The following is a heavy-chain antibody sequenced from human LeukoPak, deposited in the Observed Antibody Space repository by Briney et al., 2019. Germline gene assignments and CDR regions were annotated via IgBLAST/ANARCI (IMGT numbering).Heavy chain of an antibody. D-gene: IGHD3-10*01. CDR2: TRNRADSYTS. J-gene: IGHJ3*02. Sequence: GGSLRLSCAASGFTFSEHYMDWVRQAPGRGLEGVGRTRNRADSYTSEYAASVKARFSISRHHSKNSLYLQMNSLKTEHTAVYYCARTLGRSGYGLDIWGQGTVVTVSS. V-gene: IGHV3-72*01. CDR1: GFTFSEHY. CDR3: ARTLGRSGYGLDI.